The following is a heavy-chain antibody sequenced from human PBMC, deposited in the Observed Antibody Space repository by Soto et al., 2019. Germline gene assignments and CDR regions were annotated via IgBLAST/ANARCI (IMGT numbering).Heavy chain of an antibody. V-gene: IGHV1-46*01. Sequence: QVQLVQSGAEVKKPGASVKVSCKASGYTFTSYYMHWVRQAPGQGLEWMGIINPSGGSTSDAQKFQGRVTMTRDTSTSTVYMELSSLRSEDTAVYYCARAKYCGGDCYPEDDAFDIWGQGTMVTVSS. CDR3: ARAKYCGGDCYPEDDAFDI. CDR2: INPSGGST. CDR1: GYTFTSYY. J-gene: IGHJ3*02. D-gene: IGHD2-21*02.